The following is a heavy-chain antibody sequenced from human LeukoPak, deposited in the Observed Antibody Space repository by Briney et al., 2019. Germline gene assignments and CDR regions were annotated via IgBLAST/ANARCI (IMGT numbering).Heavy chain of an antibody. CDR1: GGSISSSNW. V-gene: IGHV4-4*02. Sequence: SGTLSLTCAVSGGSISSSNWWSWVRQPPGKGLEWIGEIYHSGSTNYNPSLKSRVTISVDKSKNQFSLKLSSVTAADTAVYYCARGTPGGSYHTRVNAFDIWGQGTMVTVSS. D-gene: IGHD1-26*01. CDR2: IYHSGST. J-gene: IGHJ3*02. CDR3: ARGTPGGSYHTRVNAFDI.